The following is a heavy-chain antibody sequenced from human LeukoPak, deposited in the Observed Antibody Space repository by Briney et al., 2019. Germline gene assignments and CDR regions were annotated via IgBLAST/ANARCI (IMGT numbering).Heavy chain of an antibody. D-gene: IGHD2-2*01. CDR2: IKQDGSEK. V-gene: IGHV3-7*01. Sequence: PGGSLRLSCAASGFTFSSYWMSWVRQAPGKGLEWVANIKQDGSEKNYVDSVKGRFTISRDNAKNSLYLQMNSLRAEDTAVYYCAKDLRGVPAAIWGQGTLVTVSS. CDR1: GFTFSSYW. J-gene: IGHJ4*02. CDR3: AKDLRGVPAAI.